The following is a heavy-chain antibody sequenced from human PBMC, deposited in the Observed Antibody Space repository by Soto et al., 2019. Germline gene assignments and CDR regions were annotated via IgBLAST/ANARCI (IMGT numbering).Heavy chain of an antibody. Sequence: GGSLRLSCAASGFTFSNAWMNWVRQAPGKGLEWVGPIKSKTDGGTTDYAAPVKGRFTISRDDSKNTLYLQMNSLKTEDTAVYYCTTAGLRYFDWLFPLADYWGQGTLVTVSS. V-gene: IGHV3-15*07. J-gene: IGHJ4*02. D-gene: IGHD3-9*01. CDR2: IKSKTDGGTT. CDR1: GFTFSNAW. CDR3: TTAGLRYFDWLFPLADY.